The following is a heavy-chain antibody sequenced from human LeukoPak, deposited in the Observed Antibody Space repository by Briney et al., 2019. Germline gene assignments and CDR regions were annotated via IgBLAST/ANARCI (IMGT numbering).Heavy chain of an antibody. J-gene: IGHJ4*02. CDR3: ARESSGRYSTPPIY. CDR2: ISSSSSYI. Sequence: GGSLRLSCAASGFTFSTYSMNWVRQAPGKGLEWVSSISSSSSYIYYADSVKGRFPISRDNAKNSLYLQMNSLRAEDTAVYYCARESSGRYSTPPIYWGQGTLVTVSS. D-gene: IGHD6-19*01. V-gene: IGHV3-21*01. CDR1: GFTFSTYS.